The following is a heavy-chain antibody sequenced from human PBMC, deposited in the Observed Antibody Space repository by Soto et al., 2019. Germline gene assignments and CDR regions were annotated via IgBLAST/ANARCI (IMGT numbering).Heavy chain of an antibody. J-gene: IGHJ4*02. CDR1: GGTINSGDYF. CDR2: IFYTVST. Sequence: SETLSLTCSVSGGTINSGDYFWSWIRQPPGKGLEWIGSIFYTVSTYYSPSRQSRASMSMATSKNLFSLRLSSLTAAATAVYFCARVKATLYRDYYFDYWGKGTLVTVSS. D-gene: IGHD5-12*01. CDR3: ARVKATLYRDYYFDY. V-gene: IGHV4-30-4*01.